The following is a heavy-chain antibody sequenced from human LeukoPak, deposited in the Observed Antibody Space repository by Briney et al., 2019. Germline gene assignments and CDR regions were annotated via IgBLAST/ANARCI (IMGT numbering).Heavy chain of an antibody. J-gene: IGHJ4*02. CDR3: ARVKATTVTTFSSLGGSCYGGFDY. CDR1: GYTFTSYG. CDR2: ISAYNGNT. Sequence: ASVKVSCKASGYTFTSYGISWVRQAPGQGLEWMGWISAYNGNTNYAQKLQGRVTMTTDTSTSTAYMELRSLRSDDTAVYYCARVKATTVTTFSSLGGSCYGGFDYWGQGTLVTVSS. V-gene: IGHV1-18*01. D-gene: IGHD4-17*01.